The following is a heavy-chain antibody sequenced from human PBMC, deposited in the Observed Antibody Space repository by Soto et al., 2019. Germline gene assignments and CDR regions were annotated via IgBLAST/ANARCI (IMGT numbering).Heavy chain of an antibody. CDR3: ARDNRYSSGWGLDYFDY. CDR1: GFTFSDYY. CDR2: ISSSGSTR. Sequence: LRLSCAASGFTFSDYYMSWIRQAPGKGLEWVSYISSSGSTRYYADSVKGRFTISRDNAKNSLYLQMDSLRAEDTAVYYCARDNRYSSGWGLDYFDYWGQGTLVTVSS. D-gene: IGHD6-19*01. V-gene: IGHV3-11*01. J-gene: IGHJ4*02.